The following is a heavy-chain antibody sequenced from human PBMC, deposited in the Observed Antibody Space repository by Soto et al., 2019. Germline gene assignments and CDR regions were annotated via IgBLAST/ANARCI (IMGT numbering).Heavy chain of an antibody. CDR2: IIPLLDIA. CDR1: GVTFTNDI. Sequence: QVQLVQSGAEVKKPGSSVKVSCKASGVTFTNDIITWVRQAPGQGLEWMGRIIPLLDIANYAQKFQGRVTITADKSTSTAYMELNSLRTEDTAVYYCVRDSPIGSTYSGYDGLDYWGQGTLVTVSS. V-gene: IGHV1-69*08. CDR3: VRDSPIGSTYSGYDGLDY. J-gene: IGHJ4*02. D-gene: IGHD5-12*01.